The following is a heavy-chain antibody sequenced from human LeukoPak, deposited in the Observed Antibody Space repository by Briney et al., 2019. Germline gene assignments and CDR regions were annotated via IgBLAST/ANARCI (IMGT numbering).Heavy chain of an antibody. D-gene: IGHD3-3*01. CDR2: MNPNSGNT. J-gene: IGHJ5*02. CDR3: ARGLRTYYDFWSGYRGNWFDP. CDR1: GYTFTSYD. Sequence: ASVKVSCTASGYTFTSYDINWVRQATGQGLEWMGWMNPNSGNTGYAQKFQGRVTMTRNTSISTAYMELSSLRSEDTAVYYCARGLRTYYDFWSGYRGNWFDPWGQGTLVTVSS. V-gene: IGHV1-8*01.